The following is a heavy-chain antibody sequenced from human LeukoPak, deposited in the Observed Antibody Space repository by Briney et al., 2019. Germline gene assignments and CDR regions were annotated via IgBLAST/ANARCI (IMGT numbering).Heavy chain of an antibody. CDR2: IYYTGST. V-gene: IGHV4-59*01. J-gene: IGHJ6*03. Sequence: GSLRLSCAASGFTFSSYWMSWVRQAPGKGLEWIGYIYYTGSTSYNPSLRSRVTMSADTSKNQFSLRLSSVTAADTAVYYCARAIGSNFWSGYYYYYMDVWGKGTTVTVSS. CDR3: ARAIGSNFWSGYYYYYMDV. D-gene: IGHD3-3*01. CDR1: GFTFSSYW.